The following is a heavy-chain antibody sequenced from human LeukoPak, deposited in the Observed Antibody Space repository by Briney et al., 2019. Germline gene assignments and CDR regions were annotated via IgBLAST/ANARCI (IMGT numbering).Heavy chain of an antibody. CDR3: ARRYFDWSAHPGMDV. Sequence: GGSLRLSCAASGFTFSDYYMSWIRQAPGKGLEWVSYISSSGSTIYYADSVKGRFTISRDNAKNSLYLQMNSLRAEDTAVYYCARRYFDWSAHPGMDVWGQGTTVTVSS. D-gene: IGHD3-9*01. J-gene: IGHJ6*02. CDR1: GFTFSDYY. CDR2: ISSSGSTI. V-gene: IGHV3-11*01.